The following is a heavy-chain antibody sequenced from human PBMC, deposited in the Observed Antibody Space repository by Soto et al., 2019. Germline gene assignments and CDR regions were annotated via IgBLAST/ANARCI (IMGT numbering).Heavy chain of an antibody. CDR1: GGAFGTFA. Sequence: QVQLDQSGPEVKKSGSSVKVSCKASGGAFGTFAISWLRQAPGQGLEWMGGIIPIYGTPHYAQIFKGRVTISADASTDTGYMEVTILTSADTAVYYCASQDPPRDRYCSSYSCYDGWFESWGQGTLVTVST. J-gene: IGHJ5*01. V-gene: IGHV1-69*01. D-gene: IGHD2-2*01. CDR3: ASQDPPRDRYCSSYSCYDGWFES. CDR2: IIPIYGTP.